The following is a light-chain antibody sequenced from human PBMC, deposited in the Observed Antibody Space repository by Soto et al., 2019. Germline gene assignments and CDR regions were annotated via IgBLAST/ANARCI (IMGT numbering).Light chain of an antibody. J-gene: IGLJ1*01. CDR2: GNR. Sequence: QSVLTQPPSVSGAPGQRVTISCTGNSSNLGAGYDVHWYQQLPGAAPKLVIFGNRNRPSGVPERFSGSKSGTSASLAITGLQPEDEADYYCCSFAGSGTYVFGTGTKVTVL. V-gene: IGLV1-40*01. CDR3: CSFAGSGTYV. CDR1: SSNLGAGYD.